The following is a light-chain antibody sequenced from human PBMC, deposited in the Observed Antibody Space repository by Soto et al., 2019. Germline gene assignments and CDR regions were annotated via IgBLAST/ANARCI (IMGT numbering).Light chain of an antibody. V-gene: IGKV3-20*01. CDR2: GAS. CDR1: QSVSSSY. CDR3: QQNGSSLDRRT. Sequence: EIVLTQSPGTLSLSPGERATLSCRASQSVSSSYLAWYQQKPGQAPRLLIYGASSRATGIPDRFSGSGSGTDFTLTIGRLEPEDFAVYYCQQNGSSLDRRTFGQGTKVEIK. J-gene: IGKJ1*01.